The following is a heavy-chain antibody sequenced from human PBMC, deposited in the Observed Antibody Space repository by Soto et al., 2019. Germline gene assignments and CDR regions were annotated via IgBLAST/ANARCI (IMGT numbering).Heavy chain of an antibody. CDR3: ARDKEQWLIYYFDY. V-gene: IGHV1-3*01. CDR2: INAGNGNT. Sequence: QVQLVQSGAEVKKPGASVKVSCKASGYTFTSYAMHWVRQAPGQRLEWMGWINAGNGNTKYSQKFQGRVTITRDTSASTAYMELSSLRSDDTAVYYCARDKEQWLIYYFDYWGQGTLVTVSS. J-gene: IGHJ4*02. D-gene: IGHD6-19*01. CDR1: GYTFTSYA.